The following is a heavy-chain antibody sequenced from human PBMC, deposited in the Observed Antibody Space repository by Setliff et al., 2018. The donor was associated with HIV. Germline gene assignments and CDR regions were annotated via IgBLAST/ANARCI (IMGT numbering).Heavy chain of an antibody. CDR1: GFTFSDYY. D-gene: IGHD3-10*01. J-gene: IGHJ6*03. CDR3: ARAMNHYGSGTFEYYYYMDV. CDR2: ISSSATYT. V-gene: IGHV3-11*03. Sequence: PGGSLRLSCAASGFTFSDYYMTWIRQAPGKGLEWVSFISSSATYTTYADSVKGRFTISRDNAKKSMYLQMNSLRGEDTAVYYCARAMNHYGSGTFEYYYYMDVWGKGTTVTVSS.